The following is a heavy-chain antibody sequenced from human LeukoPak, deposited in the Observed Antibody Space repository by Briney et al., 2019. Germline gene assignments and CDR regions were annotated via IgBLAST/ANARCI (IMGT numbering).Heavy chain of an antibody. CDR3: ARGLRYFDWYLDY. D-gene: IGHD3-9*01. CDR1: GGSISSYY. J-gene: IGHJ4*02. CDR2: IYYSGST. Sequence: SETLSLTCTVPGGSISSYYWSWIRQPPGKGLEWIGYIYYSGSTNYNPSLKSRVTISVDTSKSQFSLKLSSVTAADTAVYYCARGLRYFDWYLDYWGQGTLVTVSS. V-gene: IGHV4-59*01.